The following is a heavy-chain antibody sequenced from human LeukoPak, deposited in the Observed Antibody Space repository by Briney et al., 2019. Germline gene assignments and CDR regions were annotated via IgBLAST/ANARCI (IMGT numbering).Heavy chain of an antibody. CDR3: ARGKQLRGFWSGYWVDY. D-gene: IGHD3-3*01. CDR2: INPSGGST. J-gene: IGHJ4*02. Sequence: ASVKVSCKASGYTFTSYYMHWVRQAPGQGLEWMGIINPSGGSTSYAQKFQGRVTMTRDTSTSTVYMELSSLRSEDTAVYYCARGKQLRGFWSGYWVDYWGQGTLVTVSS. CDR1: GYTFTSYY. V-gene: IGHV1-46*01.